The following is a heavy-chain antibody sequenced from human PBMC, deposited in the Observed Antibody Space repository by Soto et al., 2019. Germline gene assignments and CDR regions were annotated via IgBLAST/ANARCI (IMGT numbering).Heavy chain of an antibody. CDR2: ISGSGGST. Sequence: GGSLRLSCATSGFTFSSYAMSWVRQAPGKGLEWVSAISGSGGSTYYADSVKGRFTISRDDSKNTLYLQMNSLRAEDTAVYYCTRTARLQRQLRVNFDYWGQGTLVTVSS. CDR3: TRTARLQRQLRVNFDY. J-gene: IGHJ4*02. D-gene: IGHD1-1*01. V-gene: IGHV3-23*01. CDR1: GFTFSSYA.